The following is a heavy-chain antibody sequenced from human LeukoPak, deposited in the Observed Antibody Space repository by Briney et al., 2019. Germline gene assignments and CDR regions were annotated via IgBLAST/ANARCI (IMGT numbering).Heavy chain of an antibody. CDR3: ARVQFDSSGFYSYFDH. V-gene: IGHV4-59*01. J-gene: IGHJ4*02. Sequence: SETLSLTCTVSGASINSSYWSWIRQPPGQGLQWIGYISYRGNTNYNPSLKSRVTMSVDTSKNQFSLRLTSPTAADTAVFYCARVQFDSSGFYSYFDHWGQGALVTVSS. CDR1: GASINSSY. D-gene: IGHD3-22*01. CDR2: ISYRGNT.